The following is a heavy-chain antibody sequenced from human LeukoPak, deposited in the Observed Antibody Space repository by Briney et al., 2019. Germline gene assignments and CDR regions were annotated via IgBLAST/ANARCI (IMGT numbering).Heavy chain of an antibody. CDR3: AHTGSAHGDDWFDP. J-gene: IGHJ5*02. D-gene: IGHD7-27*01. CDR2: ISRDDDK. Sequence: SGPTLVKPTETLTLTCTFSGLSLNTRGVGVGWIRQAPGKALEWLALISRDDDKRYRPSLKSRLTITKDTSKNQVALTLANLDPVDTATYYCAHTGSAHGDDWFDPWGQGTLVTVSS. V-gene: IGHV2-5*02. CDR1: GLSLNTRGVG.